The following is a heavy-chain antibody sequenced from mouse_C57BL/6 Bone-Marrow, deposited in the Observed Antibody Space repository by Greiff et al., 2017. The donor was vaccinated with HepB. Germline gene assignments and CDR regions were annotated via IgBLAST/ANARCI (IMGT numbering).Heavy chain of an antibody. CDR3: SRCPCYDSPLYAMDY. J-gene: IGHJ4*01. D-gene: IGHD1-1*01. CDR1: GYTFTSYW. V-gene: IGHV1-53*01. Sequence: VQLQQPGTELVKPGASVKLSCKASGYTFTSYWMHWVKQRPGQGLEWIGNINPSNGGTNYNEKVKSKATLTVVKSSSTAYMQLSSLTSEDSAVYYCSRCPCYDSPLYAMDYWGQGTSVTVSS. CDR2: INPSNGGT.